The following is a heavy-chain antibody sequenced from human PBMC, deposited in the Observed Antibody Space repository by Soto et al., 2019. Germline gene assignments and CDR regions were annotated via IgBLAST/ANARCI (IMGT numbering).Heavy chain of an antibody. CDR1: GGSISSYY. J-gene: IGHJ5*02. CDR3: ARDRGYSGSYYWFDP. V-gene: IGHV4-59*01. D-gene: IGHD1-26*01. CDR2: IYYSGST. Sequence: SETLSLTCTVSGGSISSYYWSWIRQPPGKGLEWIGYIYYSGSTNYNPSLKSRVTISVDTSKNQFSLKLSSVTAADTAVYYCARDRGYSGSYYWFDPWGQGTLVTVSS.